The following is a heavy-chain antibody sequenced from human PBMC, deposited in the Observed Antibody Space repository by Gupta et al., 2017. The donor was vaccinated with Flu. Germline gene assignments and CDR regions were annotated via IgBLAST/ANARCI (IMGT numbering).Heavy chain of an antibody. CDR1: GGSFSGYY. D-gene: IGHD2-21*01. J-gene: IGHJ5*02. V-gene: IGHV4-34*01. CDR2: INHSGST. CDR3: ARALFRSNTQRAFDP. Sequence: QVQLQQWGAGLLKPSETLSLTCAVYGGSFSGYYWSWIRQPPGKGLEWIGEINHSGSTNYNPSLKSRVTISVDTSKNQFSLKLSSVTAADTAVYYCARALFRSNTQRAFDPWGQGTLVTVSS.